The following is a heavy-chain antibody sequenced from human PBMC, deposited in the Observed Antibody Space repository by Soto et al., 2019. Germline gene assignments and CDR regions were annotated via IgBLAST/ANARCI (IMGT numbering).Heavy chain of an antibody. D-gene: IGHD6-6*01. V-gene: IGHV1-2*04. Sequence: ASVKVSCKASGYTFTGYYMHWVRQAPGQGLEWMGWINPNSGGTNYAQKFQGWVTMTRDTSISTAYMELSRLRSDDTAVYYCARGKAARPGSYYYYYGMDVWGQGTTVTVS. J-gene: IGHJ6*02. CDR1: GYTFTGYY. CDR2: INPNSGGT. CDR3: ARGKAARPGSYYYYYGMDV.